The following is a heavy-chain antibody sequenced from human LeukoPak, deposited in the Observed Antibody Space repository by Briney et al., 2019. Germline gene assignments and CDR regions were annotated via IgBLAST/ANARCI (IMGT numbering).Heavy chain of an antibody. V-gene: IGHV5-51*01. CDR1: GYSFTSYW. CDR3: ARPEGRGPYDSSGPSLDY. CDR2: IYPGDSDT. D-gene: IGHD3-22*01. Sequence: GESLKISCKGSGYSFTSYWIGWVRQMPGKGLEWMGIIYPGDSDTRYSPSFQGQVTISADKSISTAYLQWSSLKASDTAMYYCARPEGRGPYDSSGPSLDYWGQGTLVTVSS. J-gene: IGHJ4*02.